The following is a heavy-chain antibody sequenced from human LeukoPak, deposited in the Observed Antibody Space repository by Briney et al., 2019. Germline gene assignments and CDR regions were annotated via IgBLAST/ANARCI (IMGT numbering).Heavy chain of an antibody. CDR1: GFTFSSYS. CDR3: ARDAYYYDSSGYYLRDAFDI. CDR2: ISSSSSYI. Sequence: GGSLRLSCAASGFTFSSYSMNWVRQAPGKGLEWVSSISSSSSYIYYADSVKGRFTISRDNAKNSLYLQVNSLRAEDTAVYYCARDAYYYDSSGYYLRDAFDIWGQGTMVTVSS. V-gene: IGHV3-21*01. J-gene: IGHJ3*02. D-gene: IGHD3-22*01.